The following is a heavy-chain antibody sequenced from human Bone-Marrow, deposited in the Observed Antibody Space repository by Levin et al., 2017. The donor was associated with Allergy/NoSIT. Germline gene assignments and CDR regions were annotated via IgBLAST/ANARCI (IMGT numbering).Heavy chain of an antibody. CDR3: ARAGLGVRGLITSRDAFDI. V-gene: IGHV4-30-4*01. CDR2: ISYSGRT. D-gene: IGHD3-10*01. Sequence: PSETLSLTCTVSGASISSGDYYWSWIRQPPGKGLECIGCISYSGRTHDNPSLKSRVTISVDTSKNQFSLKLNSVTAADTAVYYCARAGLGVRGLITSRDAFDIWGQGTVVTVSS. J-gene: IGHJ3*02. CDR1: GASISSGDYY.